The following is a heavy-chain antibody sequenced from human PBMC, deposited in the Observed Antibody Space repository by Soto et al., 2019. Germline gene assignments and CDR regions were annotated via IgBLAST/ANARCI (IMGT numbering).Heavy chain of an antibody. V-gene: IGHV4-59*01. CDR2: IYYSRNT. CDR3: ARVFGNFWSGYHVDY. Sequence: SGGSINSNYWSWIRQPPGKGLEWIGHIYYSRNTYYNPSLKSRVTISVDTSKNQFSLKLTSVTAADTAVYYCARVFGNFWSGYHVDYWGQGTLVPVSS. J-gene: IGHJ4*02. D-gene: IGHD3-3*01. CDR1: GGSINSNY.